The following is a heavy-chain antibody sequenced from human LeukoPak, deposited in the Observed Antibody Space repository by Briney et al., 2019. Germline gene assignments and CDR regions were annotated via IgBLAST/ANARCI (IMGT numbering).Heavy chain of an antibody. CDR1: GFTFSDCS. Sequence: PGGSLRLSCAASGFTFSDCSMSWIRQAPGKGLEWVSYISSSSSTIYYADSVKGRFTISRDNAKNSLYLQMNGLRAEDTAVYYCARAQLRYFDWPEEDYWGQGTLVTVSS. D-gene: IGHD3-9*01. J-gene: IGHJ4*02. V-gene: IGHV3-11*04. CDR2: ISSSSSTI. CDR3: ARAQLRYFDWPEEDY.